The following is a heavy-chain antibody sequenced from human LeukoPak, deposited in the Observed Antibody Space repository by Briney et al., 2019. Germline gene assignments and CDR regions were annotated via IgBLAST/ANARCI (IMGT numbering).Heavy chain of an antibody. CDR3: ARGRGSWDTAMAGNY. Sequence: GGSLRLSCAASGFTFSSYSMNWVRQAPGKGLEWVSYISSSSSTIYYADSVKGRFTISRDNAKNSLYLQMNSLRAEDTAVYYCARGRGSWDTAMAGNYWGQGTLVTVSS. CDR1: GFTFSSYS. V-gene: IGHV3-48*01. J-gene: IGHJ4*02. D-gene: IGHD5-18*01. CDR2: ISSSSSTI.